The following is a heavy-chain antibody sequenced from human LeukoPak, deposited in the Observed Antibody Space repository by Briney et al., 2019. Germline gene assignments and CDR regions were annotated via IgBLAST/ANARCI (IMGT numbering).Heavy chain of an antibody. Sequence: PGGSLRLSCAASGFTVSSNYMSWVRQAPGKGLVWVSGIYSGGSTYYADSVKGRFTISRDNSKNTLYLQMNSLRAEDTAVYYCARDPMDSSGWYRDAFDIWGQGTMVTVSS. CDR3: ARDPMDSSGWYRDAFDI. V-gene: IGHV3-53*01. CDR1: GFTVSSNY. CDR2: IYSGGST. J-gene: IGHJ3*02. D-gene: IGHD6-19*01.